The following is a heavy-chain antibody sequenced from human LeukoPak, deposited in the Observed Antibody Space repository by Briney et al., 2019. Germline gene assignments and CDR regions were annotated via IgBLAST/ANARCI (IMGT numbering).Heavy chain of an antibody. J-gene: IGHJ4*02. CDR2: ISNGSVYS. D-gene: IGHD1-26*01. Sequence: GGSLRLSCAASGFRFSDFYMSWLRRAPGKGLEWVSYISNGSVYSNYGDSVKGRFIISRDDAKSLLYLQMDSMRVEDTAVYYCAREPGDTVGEHFWGQGALVTVSS. CDR1: GFRFSDFY. CDR3: AREPGDTVGEHF. V-gene: IGHV3-11*06.